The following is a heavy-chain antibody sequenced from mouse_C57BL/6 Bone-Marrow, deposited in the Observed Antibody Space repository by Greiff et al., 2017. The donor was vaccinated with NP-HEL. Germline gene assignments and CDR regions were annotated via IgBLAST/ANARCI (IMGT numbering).Heavy chain of an antibody. CDR3: TRAYGSSHFDY. Sequence: VQLQQSGTVLARPGASVKMSCKTSGYTFTSYWMHWVKQRPGQGLEWIGAIYPGNSDTSSNQKFKGKAKLTAVTSASTAYMELSSLTNEDSAVYYCTRAYGSSHFDYWGQGTTLTVSS. D-gene: IGHD1-1*01. V-gene: IGHV1-5*01. J-gene: IGHJ2*01. CDR1: GYTFTSYW. CDR2: IYPGNSDT.